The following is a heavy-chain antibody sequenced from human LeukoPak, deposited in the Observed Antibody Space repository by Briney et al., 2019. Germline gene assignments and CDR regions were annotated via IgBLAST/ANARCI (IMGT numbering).Heavy chain of an antibody. CDR1: GYTFTSYG. Sequence: ASVKVSCKASGYTFTSYGISWVRQAPGQGPEWMGWISAYNGNTNYAQKLQGRVTMTTDTSTSTAYMELRSLRSDDTAVYYCARDITYGGRGYFDYWGQGTLVTVSS. V-gene: IGHV1-18*01. J-gene: IGHJ4*02. CDR3: ARDITYGGRGYFDY. CDR2: ISAYNGNT. D-gene: IGHD4-23*01.